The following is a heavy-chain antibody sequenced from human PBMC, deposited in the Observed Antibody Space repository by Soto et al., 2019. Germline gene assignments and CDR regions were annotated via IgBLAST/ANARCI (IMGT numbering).Heavy chain of an antibody. CDR1: GDTFTNHV. CDR3: ARHIKGSGSFYLNVVDF. Sequence: SVKVSCKASGDTFTNHVFNWVRQAPGQGLEWMGGIISLFGTPNYSQRFQGRVTITADESTATSYMELSSLRSEDTAVYYCARHIKGSGSFYLNVVDFWGRGTLVTVSS. V-gene: IGHV1-69*13. D-gene: IGHD3-10*01. J-gene: IGHJ4*02. CDR2: IISLFGTP.